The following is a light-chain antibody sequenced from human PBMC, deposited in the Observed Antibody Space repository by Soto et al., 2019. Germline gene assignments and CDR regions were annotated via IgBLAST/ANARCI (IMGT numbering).Light chain of an antibody. CDR3: QQYGSSPPRYT. V-gene: IGKV3-20*01. CDR2: GAS. CDR1: QSVSSSY. Sequence: EIVLTQSPGTLSLSPGERATLSCRASQSVSSSYLAWYQQKPGQAPRLLIYGASNRATGIPDRFSDSGSGTDFTLTISRLEPEDFAVYYCQQYGSSPPRYTFGQGTKVDIK. J-gene: IGKJ2*01.